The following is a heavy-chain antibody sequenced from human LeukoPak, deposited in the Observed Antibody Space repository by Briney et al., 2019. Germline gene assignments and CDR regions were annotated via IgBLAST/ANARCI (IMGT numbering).Heavy chain of an antibody. Sequence: PGGSLRLSCAASGFTFSDYYMSWIRQAPGKGLGWVSYISSSGSTIYYADSVKGRFTISRDNAKNSLYLQMNSLRAEDTAVYYCARRIDGLVGATFFDYWGQGTLVTVSS. CDR2: ISSSGSTI. V-gene: IGHV3-11*01. J-gene: IGHJ4*02. D-gene: IGHD1-26*01. CDR1: GFTFSDYY. CDR3: ARRIDGLVGATFFDY.